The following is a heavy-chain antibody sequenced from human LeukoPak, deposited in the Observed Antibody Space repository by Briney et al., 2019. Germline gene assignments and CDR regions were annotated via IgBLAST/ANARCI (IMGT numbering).Heavy chain of an antibody. CDR1: GFTFSSYW. J-gene: IGHJ4*02. D-gene: IGHD3-3*01. CDR2: INSDGSST. Sequence: GGSLGLSCAASGFTFSSYWMHWVRQAPGKGLVWVSRINSDGSSTSYADSVKGRFTISRDNAKNTLYLQMNSLRAEDTAVYYCASYDFWSGYYDHWGQGTLVTVSS. V-gene: IGHV3-74*01. CDR3: ASYDFWSGYYDH.